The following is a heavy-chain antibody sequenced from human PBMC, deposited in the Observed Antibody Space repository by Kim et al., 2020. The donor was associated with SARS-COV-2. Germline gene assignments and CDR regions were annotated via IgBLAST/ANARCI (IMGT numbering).Heavy chain of an antibody. CDR3: TGLQGSGSGF. V-gene: IGHV3-74*01. CDR2: ISSDGAYI. Sequence: GGSLRLSCAASGFTFSDHWMHWVRQVPGRGLVWVSRISSDGAYITYADSVKGRFSISRDNAKNTLYLQMDNLKVEDTAVYYCTGLQGSGSGFWGQGTLVTVSA. D-gene: IGHD3-10*01. J-gene: IGHJ4*02. CDR1: GFTFSDHW.